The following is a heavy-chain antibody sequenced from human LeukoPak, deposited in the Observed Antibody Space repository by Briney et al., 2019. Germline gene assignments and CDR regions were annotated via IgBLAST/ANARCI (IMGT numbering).Heavy chain of an antibody. V-gene: IGHV4-61*02. CDR3: ARHRASMVRGVYRDY. CDR2: IYTSGST. D-gene: IGHD3-10*01. J-gene: IGHJ4*02. CDR1: GGSISSGSYY. Sequence: PSETLSLSCSVSGGSISSGSYYWSWIRQPAGKGLEWIGRIYTSGSTNYNPSLKSRVTISVDTSKNQFSLKLSSVTAADTAVYYCARHRASMVRGVYRDYWGQGTLVTVSS.